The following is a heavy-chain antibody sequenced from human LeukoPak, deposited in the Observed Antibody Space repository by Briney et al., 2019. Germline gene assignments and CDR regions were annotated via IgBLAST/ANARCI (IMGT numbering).Heavy chain of an antibody. J-gene: IGHJ4*02. CDR3: ARVYYDILTGPDYFDY. D-gene: IGHD3-9*01. V-gene: IGHV3-23*01. CDR1: GFTFSSFA. CDR2: ISGSGGTT. Sequence: GGSLRLSCAASGFTFSSFAMSWVRQAPGKGLEWVSSISGSGGTTYYADSVKGRFTISRDNAKNTLYLQMNSLRAEDTAVYYCARVYYDILTGPDYFDYWGQGTLVTVSS.